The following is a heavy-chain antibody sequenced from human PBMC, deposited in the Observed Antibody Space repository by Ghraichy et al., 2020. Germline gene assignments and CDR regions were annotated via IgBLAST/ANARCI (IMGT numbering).Heavy chain of an antibody. Sequence: GGSLRLSCAASGFTFSSYSMNWVRQAPGKGLEWVSSISSSSSYIYYADSVKGRFTISRDNAKNSLYLQMNSLRAEDTAVYYCARDGAYCGGDCWDYYYYMDVWGKGTTVTVSS. CDR2: ISSSSSYI. CDR3: ARDGAYCGGDCWDYYYYMDV. V-gene: IGHV3-21*01. CDR1: GFTFSSYS. J-gene: IGHJ6*03. D-gene: IGHD2-21*02.